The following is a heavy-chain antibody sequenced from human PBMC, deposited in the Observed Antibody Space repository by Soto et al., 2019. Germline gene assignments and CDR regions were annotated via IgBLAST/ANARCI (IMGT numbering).Heavy chain of an antibody. D-gene: IGHD3-10*02. Sequence: GGSLILSCAASGFNCSSYEMNWVRQAPGKGLEWVSYISSSGSTIYYADSVKGRFTISRDNAKKSLYLHMNSLRAEDTAVYYWSSGQGLFSGYWGQRTLVTVSS. J-gene: IGHJ4*02. CDR1: GFNCSSYE. CDR2: ISSSGSTI. CDR3: SSGQGLFSGY. V-gene: IGHV3-48*03.